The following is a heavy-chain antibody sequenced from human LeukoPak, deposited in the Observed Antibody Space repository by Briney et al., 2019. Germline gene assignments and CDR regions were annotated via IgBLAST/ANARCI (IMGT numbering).Heavy chain of an antibody. CDR1: GGSISSGSYY. V-gene: IGHV4-61*02. J-gene: IGHJ4*02. Sequence: SETLSLTCTVSGGSISSGSYYWSWIRQPAGKGLEWIGRIYTSGSTNYNPSLKSRVTMSVDTSKNQFSLKLSSVTAADTAVYYCARGRAYIYCSGGSCYRKPIYYFDYWGQGTLVTVSS. CDR3: ARGRAYIYCSGGSCYRKPIYYFDY. CDR2: IYTSGST. D-gene: IGHD2-15*01.